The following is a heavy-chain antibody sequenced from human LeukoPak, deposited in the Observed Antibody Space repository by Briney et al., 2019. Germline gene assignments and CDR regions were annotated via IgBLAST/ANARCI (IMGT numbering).Heavy chain of an antibody. CDR1: GLTFATSA. Sequence: WASVKVSCKASGLTFATSAVQWVRQARGQRLEWIGWIVVGSGNTNYAQKFQERLTITRDMSTSTAYMELSSLRSEDTAVYFCAADLPYSNYGPLDYWGQGTLVTVSS. CDR2: IVVGSGNT. D-gene: IGHD4-11*01. CDR3: AADLPYSNYGPLDY. V-gene: IGHV1-58*01. J-gene: IGHJ4*02.